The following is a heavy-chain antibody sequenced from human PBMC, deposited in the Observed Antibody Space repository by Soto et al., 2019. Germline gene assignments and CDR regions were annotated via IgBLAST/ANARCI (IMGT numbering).Heavy chain of an antibody. CDR1: GGSISGRSHY. D-gene: IGHD3-3*01. Sequence: QLQLQESGPGLVKPSETLSLTCTVSGGSISGRSHYWGWIRQSPGKHLEWIGSSFYRGSTHYNPSLETRLIISVGTSKNEVSLRLSSVAAADTAVYYCATADGFGVVTPFFEYWGQGILVTVSS. V-gene: IGHV4-39*01. CDR3: ATADGFGVVTPFFEY. J-gene: IGHJ4*02. CDR2: SFYRGST.